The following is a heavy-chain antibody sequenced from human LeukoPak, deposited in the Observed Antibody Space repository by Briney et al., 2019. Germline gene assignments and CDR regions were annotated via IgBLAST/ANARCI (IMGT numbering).Heavy chain of an antibody. Sequence: ASVKVSCKASGYTFTGYYMHWVRQAPGQGLEWMGWINPNSGGTNYAQKFQGRVTMTRNTSISTAYMELSSLRSGDTAVYYCARAQTRHVLLWFGELNRNYYYYMDVWGKGTTVTISS. J-gene: IGHJ6*03. CDR1: GYTFTGYY. CDR3: ARAQTRHVLLWFGELNRNYYYYMDV. CDR2: INPNSGGT. V-gene: IGHV1-2*02. D-gene: IGHD3-10*01.